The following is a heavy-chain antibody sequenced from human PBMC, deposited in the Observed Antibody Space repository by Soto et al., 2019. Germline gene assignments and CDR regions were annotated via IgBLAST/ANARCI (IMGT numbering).Heavy chain of an antibody. CDR3: ARGDCVGGTCYSLVGSFYYYMDV. CDR2: INSDGSVS. D-gene: IGHD2-15*01. CDR1: GFTFSNDW. J-gene: IGHJ6*03. V-gene: IGHV3-74*02. Sequence: EVQLVESGGSLVQPGGSLRLSCAASGFTFSNDWMYWVRQAPGKGLEWVSSINSDGSVSSHADSVRGRLTISRDNVKNTLYLHMDSLRAEDTAVYFCARGDCVGGTCYSLVGSFYYYMDVWGKGTTVTVFS.